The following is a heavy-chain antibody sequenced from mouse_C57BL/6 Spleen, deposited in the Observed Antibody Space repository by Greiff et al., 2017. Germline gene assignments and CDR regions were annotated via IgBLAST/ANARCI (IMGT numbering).Heavy chain of an antibody. CDR1: GYAFSSYW. CDR3: ARDYYGNYVFDY. CDR2: IYPGDGDT. D-gene: IGHD2-1*01. J-gene: IGHJ2*01. Sequence: QVHVKQSGAELVKPGASVKISCKASGYAFSSYWMNWVKQRPGKGLEWIGQIYPGDGDTNYNGKFKGKATLTADKSSSTAYMQLSSLTSEDSAVYFCARDYYGNYVFDYWGQGTTLTVSS. V-gene: IGHV1-80*01.